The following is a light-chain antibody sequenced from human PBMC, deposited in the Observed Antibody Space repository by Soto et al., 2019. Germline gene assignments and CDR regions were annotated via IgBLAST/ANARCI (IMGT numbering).Light chain of an antibody. CDR1: SSNIGNNY. V-gene: IGLV1-51*01. CDR3: GTWDSSLSAGEVV. CDR2: DNN. Sequence: QSVLTQPPSVSAAPGQTVTISCSGSSSNIGNNYVSWYQHFPGTAPKLLIYDNNKRPSGIPDRFSGSKSGTSATLGITGLQTGDEADYYCGTWDSSLSAGEVVFGGGTKLTVL. J-gene: IGLJ2*01.